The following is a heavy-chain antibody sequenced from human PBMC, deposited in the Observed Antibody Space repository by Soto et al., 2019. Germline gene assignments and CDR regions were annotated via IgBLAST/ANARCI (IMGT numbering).Heavy chain of an antibody. D-gene: IGHD6-13*01. CDR3: ARSGIAAAGQFGY. J-gene: IGHJ4*02. Sequence: ASVKVSCKASGYTFTGYYIHWVRQAPGQGLEWMGYINPNSGGTKYAPRFQGRVTMTSDTSIRTAYMDLTNLRSDDTAVYYCARSGIAAAGQFGYWGQGTLVTVSS. CDR2: INPNSGGT. CDR1: GYTFTGYY. V-gene: IGHV1-2*02.